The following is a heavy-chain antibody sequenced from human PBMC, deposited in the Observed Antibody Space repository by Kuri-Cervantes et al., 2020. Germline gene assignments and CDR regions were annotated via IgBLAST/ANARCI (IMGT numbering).Heavy chain of an antibody. D-gene: IGHD6-19*01. V-gene: IGHV4-39*01. CDR2: IYYSGST. J-gene: IGHJ3*02. CDR1: GGSISSSSYY. Sequence: SETLSLTCTVSGGSISSSSYYWGWLRQPPGKGLEWIGSIYYSGSTYYNPSLKSRVTISVDTSKNQFSLKLSSVTAADTAVYYCASSAEQWLVHRDAFDIWGQGTMVTVSS. CDR3: ASSAEQWLVHRDAFDI.